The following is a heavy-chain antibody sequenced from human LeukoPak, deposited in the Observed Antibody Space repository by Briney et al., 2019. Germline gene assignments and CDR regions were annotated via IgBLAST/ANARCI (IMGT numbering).Heavy chain of an antibody. CDR3: ARHRRDIVVVPAATNWFDP. CDR1: GGSFSGYY. D-gene: IGHD2-2*01. J-gene: IGHJ5*02. Sequence: SETLSLTCAVYGGSFSGYYWSWIRQPPGKGLEWIGYIYYSGSTNYNPSLKSRVTISVDTSKNQFSLKLSSVTAADTAVYYCARHRRDIVVVPAATNWFDPWGQGTLVTVSS. CDR2: IYYSGST. V-gene: IGHV4-59*08.